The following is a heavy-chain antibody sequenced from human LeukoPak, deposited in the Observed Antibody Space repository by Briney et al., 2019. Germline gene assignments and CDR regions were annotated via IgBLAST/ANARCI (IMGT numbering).Heavy chain of an antibody. CDR1: GGSISSGSYY. CDR3: ARVLSGSYYGVDY. V-gene: IGHV4-61*02. Sequence: SETLSLTCTVSGGSISSGSYYWSWIRQPAGKGLEWIGRIYTSGSTNYNPSLKSRVTISVDTSKNQFSLKPSSVTAADTAVYYCARVLSGSYYGVDYWGQGTLVTVSS. J-gene: IGHJ4*02. D-gene: IGHD1-26*01. CDR2: IYTSGST.